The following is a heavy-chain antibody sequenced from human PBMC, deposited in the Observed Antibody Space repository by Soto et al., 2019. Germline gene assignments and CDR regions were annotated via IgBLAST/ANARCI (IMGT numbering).Heavy chain of an antibody. CDR1: GFTFSSYG. V-gene: IGHV3-33*01. Sequence: GGSLRLSCAASGFTFSSYGMYWVRQAPGKGLEWVAVIWYDGSETNYADSVNGRFTISRDNVKNTVHLQMNSLRAEDTAVYYCVRDLPTVLELFDFWGQGTVVTVSS. CDR2: IWYDGSET. J-gene: IGHJ4*02. D-gene: IGHD1-7*01. CDR3: VRDLPTVLELFDF.